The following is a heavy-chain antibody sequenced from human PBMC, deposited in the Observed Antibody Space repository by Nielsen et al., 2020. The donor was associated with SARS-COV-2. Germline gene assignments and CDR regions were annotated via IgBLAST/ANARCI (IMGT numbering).Heavy chain of an antibody. CDR1: GFTVSSNY. J-gene: IGHJ4*02. V-gene: IGHV3-53*05. D-gene: IGHD4-23*01. CDR3: ARAEVYGGNTPFDY. Sequence: GESLKISCAASGFTVSSNYMSWVRQAPGKGLEWVSVIYSGGSTYYADSVKGRFTISRDNSKNTLYLQMGSLRAEDMAVYYCARAEVYGGNTPFDYWGQGTLVTVSS. CDR2: IYSGGST.